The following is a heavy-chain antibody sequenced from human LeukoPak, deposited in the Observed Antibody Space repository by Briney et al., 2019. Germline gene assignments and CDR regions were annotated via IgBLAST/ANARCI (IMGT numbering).Heavy chain of an antibody. CDR1: GYTFTSYG. D-gene: IGHD6-19*01. J-gene: IGHJ4*02. Sequence: ASVKVSCKASGYTFTSYGISWVRQAPGQGLEWMGWISAYNGNTNYAQKLQGRVTMTTDTSTDTAYMELSSLRSEDTAVYYCATDLGIAVAGTENYWGQGTLVTVSS. CDR2: ISAYNGNT. CDR3: ATDLGIAVAGTENY. V-gene: IGHV1-18*01.